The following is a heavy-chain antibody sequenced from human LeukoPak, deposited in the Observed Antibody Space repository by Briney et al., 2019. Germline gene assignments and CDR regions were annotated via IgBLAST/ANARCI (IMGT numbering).Heavy chain of an antibody. CDR2: IYYNGNT. Sequence: PSQTLSLTCTVSGGSISSGAYYWSWIRQHPGKGLEWIGYIYYNGNTDTKYNPSLKSRVTISVDTSKNQFSLKLNSVTAADTAVYYGPRVSRANYYYYYYMDVWGKGTTVIVSS. J-gene: IGHJ6*03. V-gene: IGHV4-31*03. D-gene: IGHD1-26*01. CDR3: PRVSRANYYYYYYMDV. CDR1: GGSISSGAYY.